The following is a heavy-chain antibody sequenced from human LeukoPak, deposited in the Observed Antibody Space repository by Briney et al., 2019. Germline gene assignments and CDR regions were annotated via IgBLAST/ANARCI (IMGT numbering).Heavy chain of an antibody. CDR2: INHSGST. CDR3: ARLGAHCTGSVCYGPMVGYYYYYYMDV. Sequence: PSETLSLTCAVYGGSFSGYYWSWIRQPPGKGLEWIGEINHSGSTNYNPSLKSRVTISVDTSKNQFSLKLSSVTAADTAVYYCARLGAHCTGSVCYGPMVGYYYYYYMDVWGKGTTVTVSS. J-gene: IGHJ6*03. D-gene: IGHD2-8*02. CDR1: GGSFSGYY. V-gene: IGHV4-34*01.